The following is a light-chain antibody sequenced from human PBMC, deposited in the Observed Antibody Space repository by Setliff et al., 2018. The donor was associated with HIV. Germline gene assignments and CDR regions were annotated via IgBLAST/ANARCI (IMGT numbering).Light chain of an antibody. CDR1: SNDVGRYNL. CDR2: DVN. V-gene: IGLV2-23*02. CDR3: CSYAGSSAPVV. Sequence: QSALTQPASVSGSPGQAITISCTGTSNDVGRYNLVSWYQQYPGEAPKVIIYDVNKRPSGVSNRFSGSKSGNTASLTISGLQAEDEADFYCCSYAGSSAPVVFGGGTKGTVL. J-gene: IGLJ2*01.